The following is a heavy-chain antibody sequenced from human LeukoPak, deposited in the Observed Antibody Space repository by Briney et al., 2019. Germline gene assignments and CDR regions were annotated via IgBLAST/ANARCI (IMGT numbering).Heavy chain of an antibody. CDR1: GFTVSSNY. V-gene: IGHV3-53*04. CDR2: IYSGGST. CDR3: ARNHDYSNYYFDY. Sequence: RGSPRLSCAASGFTVSSNYMSWVRQAPGKGLEWVSVIYSGGSTYYADSVKGRFTISRHNSKNTLYLQRNSLRAEDTAVYYCARNHDYSNYYFDYWGQGTLVTVSS. D-gene: IGHD4-11*01. J-gene: IGHJ4*02.